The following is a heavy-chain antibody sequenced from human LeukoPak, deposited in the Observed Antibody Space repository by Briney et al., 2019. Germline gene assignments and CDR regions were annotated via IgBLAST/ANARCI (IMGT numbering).Heavy chain of an antibody. CDR3: ATPLDYYDSSGYHQGGD. V-gene: IGHV3-7*03. D-gene: IGHD3-22*01. J-gene: IGHJ4*02. CDR1: GFTFSRHW. CDR2: IKEDGTNK. Sequence: GGSLRPSCAASGFTFSRHWMTWVRQAPGKGLEWVANIKEDGTNKNYVDSVKGRFTISRDNAKNSLYLQMDSLRAEDTAVYYCATPLDYYDSSGYHQGGDWGQGTLVTVSS.